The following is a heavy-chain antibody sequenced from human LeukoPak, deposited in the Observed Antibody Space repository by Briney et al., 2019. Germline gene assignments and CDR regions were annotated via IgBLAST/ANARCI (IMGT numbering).Heavy chain of an antibody. CDR1: GFTFSSYA. J-gene: IGHJ4*02. CDR3: AKDRQYYYDSSGYSRYFDY. D-gene: IGHD3-22*01. Sequence: GGSLRLSCAASGFTFSSYAMSWVRQAPGKGLEWVSAISGSGGSTYYADSVKGRFTISRDNSKNTLYLQMNSLRAEDTAVYYCAKDRQYYYDSSGYSRYFDYWGQGTLVTVSS. V-gene: IGHV3-23*01. CDR2: ISGSGGST.